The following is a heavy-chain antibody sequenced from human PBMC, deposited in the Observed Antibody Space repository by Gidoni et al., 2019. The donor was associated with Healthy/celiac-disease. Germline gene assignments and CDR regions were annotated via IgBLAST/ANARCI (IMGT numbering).Heavy chain of an antibody. CDR1: GVSFSCYY. CDR3: ARGAAGMPNYYYYGMDV. Sequence: QVHLQQWGAGLLKPSETLSLTCAVYGVSFSCYYWSWIRQPPGKGLEWIGEINHSGSTNYNQSIKSRVTISVDTSKNQFYLKLSSVNAADTAVYYCARGAAGMPNYYYYGMDVWGQGTTVTVSS. J-gene: IGHJ6*01. D-gene: IGHD2-2*01. CDR2: INHSGST. V-gene: IGHV4-34*01.